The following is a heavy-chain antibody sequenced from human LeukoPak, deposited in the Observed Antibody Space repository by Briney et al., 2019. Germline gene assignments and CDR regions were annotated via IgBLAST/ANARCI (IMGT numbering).Heavy chain of an antibody. CDR3: ARDSGSGSNDY. V-gene: IGHV1-3*01. Sequence: ASVKVSCKASGYTFTSYAIHWVRQAPGQRLEWMGWISAGNGNTKYSQNFQGRVTFISNTSATTAFMELSSLRSEDAAVYFCARDSGSGSNDYWGQGTLVTVSS. D-gene: IGHD1-26*01. CDR1: GYTFTSYA. CDR2: ISAGNGNT. J-gene: IGHJ4*02.